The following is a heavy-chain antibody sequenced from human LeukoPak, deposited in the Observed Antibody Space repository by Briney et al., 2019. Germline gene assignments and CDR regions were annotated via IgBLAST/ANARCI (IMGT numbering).Heavy chain of an antibody. CDR3: ARGPDYIWGSYPLAFDY. D-gene: IGHD3-16*02. CDR2: VSPPGGGT. J-gene: IGHJ4*02. V-gene: IGHV3-23*01. Sequence: PGGSLRLSCAASGFTFSNHGMNWVRQAPGKGLEWLSGVSPPGGGTYYADSVKGRFTISRDNSKNTLYLQMNSLRAEDTAVYYCARGPDYIWGSYPLAFDYWGQGTLVTVSS. CDR1: GFTFSNHG.